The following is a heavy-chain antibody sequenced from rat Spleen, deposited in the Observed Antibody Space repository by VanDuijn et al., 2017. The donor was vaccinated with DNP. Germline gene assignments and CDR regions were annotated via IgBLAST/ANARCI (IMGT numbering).Heavy chain of an antibody. CDR1: GFTFSNYD. D-gene: IGHD1-12*02. Sequence: EVQLVESGGDLVQPGRSMKLSCVTSGFTFSNYDMAWVRQAPMKGLEWVATISYVGSNTYYRDSVKGRFTISRDNAKDTLYLHMYSLRSEDTATYYLARVGDLHDGGDGDVLDAWGQGVMVTVSS. J-gene: IGHJ2*01. CDR2: ISYVGSNT. CDR3: ARVGDLHDGGDGDVLDA. V-gene: IGHV5-22*01.